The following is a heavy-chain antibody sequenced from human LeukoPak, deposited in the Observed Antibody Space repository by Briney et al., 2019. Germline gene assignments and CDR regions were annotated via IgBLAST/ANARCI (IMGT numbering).Heavy chain of an antibody. CDR1: GGTFISYA. J-gene: IGHJ3*01. Sequence: ASVKVSFTASGGTFISYAISWVRQAPGQGGERMGWINPNSGGTSNPRKFQGRDTLTRDTSISTVYMELSRLRSDDTAVYYCARTSALDVWGQGTMVTVSS. CDR3: ARTSALDV. V-gene: IGHV1-2*02. CDR2: INPNSGGT.